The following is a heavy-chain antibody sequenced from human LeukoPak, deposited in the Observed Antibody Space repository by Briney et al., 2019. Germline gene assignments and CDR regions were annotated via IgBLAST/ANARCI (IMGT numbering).Heavy chain of an antibody. CDR2: INHSGST. V-gene: IGHV4-34*01. D-gene: IGHD6-13*01. J-gene: IGHJ4*02. Sequence: SETLSLTCAVYGGSFSGYYWSWIRQPPGKGLEWIGEINHSGSTNYNPSLKSRVTISVDTSKNQFSLKLSSVTAADTAVYYCARGPSGSWYPRFDYWGQGTLVTVSS. CDR1: GGSFSGYY. CDR3: ARGPSGSWYPRFDY.